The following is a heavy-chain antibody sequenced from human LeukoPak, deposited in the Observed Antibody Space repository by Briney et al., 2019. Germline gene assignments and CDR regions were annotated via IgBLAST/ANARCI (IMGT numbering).Heavy chain of an antibody. CDR2: IIPIFGTA. V-gene: IGHV1-69*05. D-gene: IGHD1-7*01. CDR3: ARGIENLELGWFDY. Sequence: SVKVSCKASGGTFSSYAINWVRQAPGQGLEWMGGIIPIFGTANYTQKFQGRVTITTDESTSTAYMELSSLRSEDTAVYYRARGIENLELGWFDYWGQGTLVTVSS. CDR1: GGTFSSYA. J-gene: IGHJ4*02.